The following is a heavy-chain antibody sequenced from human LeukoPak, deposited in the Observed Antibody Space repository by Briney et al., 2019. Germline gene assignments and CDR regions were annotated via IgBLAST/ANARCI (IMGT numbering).Heavy chain of an antibody. J-gene: IGHJ4*02. CDR3: AKRGPSVTTEGYYFDY. V-gene: IGHV3-23*01. CDR2: ISGSGDST. Sequence: GGSLRLSCAASGFTFSSYAMSWVRQAPGKGLEWLSSISGSGDSTYYADSVKGRFTISRDNSKNTLYLQMNSLRAEDTAIYYCAKRGPSVTTEGYYFDYWGQGSLVPVSS. D-gene: IGHD4-17*01. CDR1: GFTFSSYA.